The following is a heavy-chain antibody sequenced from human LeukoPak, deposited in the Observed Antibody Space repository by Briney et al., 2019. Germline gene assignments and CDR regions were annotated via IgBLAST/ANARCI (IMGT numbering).Heavy chain of an antibody. D-gene: IGHD3-10*01. CDR1: GFTFDDYG. CDR3: ARIAAMIRGDYYFYYMDV. J-gene: IGHJ6*03. V-gene: IGHV3-20*04. CDR2: INWNGGST. Sequence: GGSLRLSCAASGFTFDDYGMNWVRQGPGKGLEWVSGINWNGGSTGYADSVKGRFTISRDNAKNSLNLQMNSLSAEDTAVYYCARIAAMIRGDYYFYYMDVWGKGTTVTISS.